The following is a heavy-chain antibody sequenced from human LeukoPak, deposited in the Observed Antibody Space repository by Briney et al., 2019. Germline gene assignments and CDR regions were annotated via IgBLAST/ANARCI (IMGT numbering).Heavy chain of an antibody. V-gene: IGHV4-34*01. D-gene: IGHD3-22*01. Sequence: PSETLSLTCAVYGGSFSGYYWSWIRQPPGKGLEWIGEINHSGSTNYNPSLKSRVTISVDTSKNQFSLQLSSMTAADTALYYCARGWQGYYDGSGYYLLDYWGQGTLVTVSS. CDR2: INHSGST. J-gene: IGHJ4*02. CDR3: ARGWQGYYDGSGYYLLDY. CDR1: GGSFSGYY.